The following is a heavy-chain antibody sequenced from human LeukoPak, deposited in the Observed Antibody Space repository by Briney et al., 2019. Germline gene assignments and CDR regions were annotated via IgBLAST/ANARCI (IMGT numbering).Heavy chain of an antibody. D-gene: IGHD6-6*01. CDR1: GGTFSSYA. CDR3: ARDDGIAARLFDY. J-gene: IGHJ4*02. V-gene: IGHV1-69*13. CDR2: IIPIFGTA. Sequence: ASVKVSCKASGGTFSSYAISWVRQAPGQGLEWMGGIIPIFGTANYAQKFQGRVTITADESTSTAYMELRSLRSDDTAVYYCARDDGIAARLFDYWGQGTLVTVSS.